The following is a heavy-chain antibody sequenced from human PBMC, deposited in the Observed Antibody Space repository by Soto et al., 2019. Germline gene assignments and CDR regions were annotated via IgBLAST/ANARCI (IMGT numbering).Heavy chain of an antibody. Sequence: ASVKVSCKASGYTFTSYGISWVRQAPGQGLEWMGWISAYNGNTNYAQKLQGRVTMTTDTSTSTAYMELRSLRSDDTAVYYCARDRAYYDFWSGYSTEGGYYGMDVWGQGTTVTVSS. J-gene: IGHJ6*02. V-gene: IGHV1-18*01. CDR1: GYTFTSYG. D-gene: IGHD3-3*01. CDR2: ISAYNGNT. CDR3: ARDRAYYDFWSGYSTEGGYYGMDV.